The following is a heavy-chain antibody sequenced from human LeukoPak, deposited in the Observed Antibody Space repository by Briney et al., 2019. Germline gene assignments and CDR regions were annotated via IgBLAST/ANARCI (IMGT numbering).Heavy chain of an antibody. Sequence: SETLSLTCAISGGSISTYYWSWIRQPPGKGLEWIGYIYYSGITNYNPSLRSRATISVDTLKNQFSLKLSSVTAADTAVYYCARQLIPYYYDSSGYHDLWGQGTLVTVSS. CDR3: ARQLIPYYYDSSGYHDL. CDR2: IYYSGIT. J-gene: IGHJ5*02. D-gene: IGHD3-22*01. V-gene: IGHV4-59*08. CDR1: GGSISTYY.